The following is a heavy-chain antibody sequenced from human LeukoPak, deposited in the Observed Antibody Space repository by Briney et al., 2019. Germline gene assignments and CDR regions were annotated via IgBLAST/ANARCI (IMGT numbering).Heavy chain of an antibody. CDR1: GFAFRNNA. J-gene: IGHJ4*02. V-gene: IGHV3-23*01. D-gene: IGHD3-22*01. CDR2: ISDSGGST. CDR3: ASSYGSSAYYPFDY. Sequence: GVSLRLSCVASGFAFRNNAMNWVRQAPGKGLEWVSLISDSGGSTNYADSVKGRFTISRDNSKNTLYLQMNTLRAEDTAIYYCASSYGSSAYYPFDYWGQGTLVTVFS.